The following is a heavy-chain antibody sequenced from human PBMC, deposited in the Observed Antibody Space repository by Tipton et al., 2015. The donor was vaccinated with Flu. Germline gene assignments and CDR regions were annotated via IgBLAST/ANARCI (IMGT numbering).Heavy chain of an antibody. V-gene: IGHV4-59*01. D-gene: IGHD4-11*01. CDR2: IYYSGST. CDR1: GGSISSYY. CDR3: ASTIVIGSIRWFDP. J-gene: IGHJ5*02. Sequence: TLSLTCTVSGGSISSYYWSWIRQPPGKGLEWIGYIYYSGSTNYNPSLKSRVTISVDTSKNQFSLKLSSVTAADTAVYYCASTIVIGSIRWFDPWGQGTLVTVSS.